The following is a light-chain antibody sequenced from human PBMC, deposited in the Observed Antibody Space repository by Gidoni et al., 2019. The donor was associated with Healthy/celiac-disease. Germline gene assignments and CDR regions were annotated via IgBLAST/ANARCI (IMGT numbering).Light chain of an antibody. V-gene: IGLV1-40*01. Sequence: SVLTQPPSVSGAPGQRVTISCTGSSSTIGAGYDVHWYHQLPGTAPKLLLYGNSNRPAGVPDRFSGSKSGTSASLAITGLQAEDEADYYCQSYDSSLSGWVFGGGTKLTVL. CDR1: SSTIGAGYD. CDR3: QSYDSSLSGWV. J-gene: IGLJ3*02. CDR2: GNS.